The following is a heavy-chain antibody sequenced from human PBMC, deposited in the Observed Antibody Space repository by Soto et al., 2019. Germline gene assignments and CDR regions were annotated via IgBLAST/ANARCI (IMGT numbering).Heavy chain of an antibody. CDR2: ISSCGSTI. V-gene: IGHV3-11*01. CDR1: GFTFSDYY. Sequence: QVQLVESGGGLVKPGGSRRLSCAASGFTFSDYYRSWIRQAPGKGRGWVSYISSCGSTIYYADSVKGRFTISRDNAKNSLYLQMNSLRAEDTAVYYCARGPYDYVWGSDPPHFDYWGQGTLVTVSS. J-gene: IGHJ4*02. CDR3: ARGPYDYVWGSDPPHFDY. D-gene: IGHD3-16*02.